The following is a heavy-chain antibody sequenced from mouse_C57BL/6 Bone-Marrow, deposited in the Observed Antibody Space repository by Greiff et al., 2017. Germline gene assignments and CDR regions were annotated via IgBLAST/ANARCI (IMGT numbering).Heavy chain of an antibody. CDR1: GFTFSDYY. CDR3: ARGTLFAY. CDR2: INYDGSST. Sequence: EVMLVESEGGLVQPGSSMKLSCTASGFTFSDYYMAWVRPVPEKGLEWVANINYDGSSTYYLDSLKSRFIISGDNAKNILYLQMSSLKSEDTATYYCARGTLFAYWGQGTLVTVSA. J-gene: IGHJ3*01. V-gene: IGHV5-16*01.